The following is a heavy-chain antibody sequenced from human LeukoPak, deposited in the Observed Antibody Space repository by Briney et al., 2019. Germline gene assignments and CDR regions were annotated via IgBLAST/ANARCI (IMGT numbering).Heavy chain of an antibody. CDR3: AKLENSGSPPAFDY. J-gene: IGHJ4*02. CDR1: GFTFSSYG. Sequence: GGSLRLSCAASGFTFSSYGMHWVRQAPGKGLEWVAVISYDGSNKYYADSVKGRFTISRDNSKNTLYLQMNSLRAEDTAVYYCAKLENSGSPPAFDYWGQGTLVTVSS. D-gene: IGHD1-26*01. CDR2: ISYDGSNK. V-gene: IGHV3-30*18.